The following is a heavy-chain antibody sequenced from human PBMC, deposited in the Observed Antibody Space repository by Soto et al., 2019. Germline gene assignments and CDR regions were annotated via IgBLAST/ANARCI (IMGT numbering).Heavy chain of an antibody. CDR2: SYCSGST. J-gene: IGHJ3*02. CDR1: GGSISSSSYY. V-gene: IGHV4-39*01. D-gene: IGHD4-17*01. CDR3: ERLGVANVDYAFDI. Sequence: SETLSLTCTVSGGSISSSSYYWGWIRQPPGKGLEWIWSSYCSGSTYYNPSLNSRFTISVYTSNNQFSLKLISVTAADTAVYYCERLGVANVDYAFDIWGQGTMVTVSS.